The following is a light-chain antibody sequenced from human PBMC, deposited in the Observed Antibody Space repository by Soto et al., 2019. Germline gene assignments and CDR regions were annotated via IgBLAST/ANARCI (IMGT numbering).Light chain of an antibody. Sequence: QSVLTQPASVSGSPGQSITISCTGTSSDVGSYNLVSWYQQHPGKAPKLMIYEGSKRPSGVSNRFSGSKSGNTASLTISGLQAEYEADYYCCSYAGSSSYVFGPGTEVTDL. V-gene: IGLV2-23*01. CDR3: CSYAGSSSYV. CDR1: SSDVGSYNL. CDR2: EGS. J-gene: IGLJ1*01.